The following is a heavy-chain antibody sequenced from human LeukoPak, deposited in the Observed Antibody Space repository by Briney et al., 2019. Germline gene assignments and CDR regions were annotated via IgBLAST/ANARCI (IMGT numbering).Heavy chain of an antibody. V-gene: IGHV3-7*03. CDR2: IKQDGDEK. CDR1: GFTLSGYW. Sequence: GGSLRLSCAASGFTLSGYWMSWVRRAPGKGLEWVANIKQDGDEKYYVDSVKGRFTISRDNSKNTLYLQMNSLRAEDTAVYYCAALTIGGQGTLVTVSS. D-gene: IGHD4/OR15-4a*01. J-gene: IGHJ4*02. CDR3: AALTI.